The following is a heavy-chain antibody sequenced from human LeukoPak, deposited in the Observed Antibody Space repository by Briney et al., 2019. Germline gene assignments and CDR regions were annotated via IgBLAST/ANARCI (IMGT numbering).Heavy chain of an antibody. V-gene: IGHV3-23*01. D-gene: IGHD6-13*01. J-gene: IGHJ4*02. CDR1: GFTFSSYA. CDR3: AKDAAAAGTNY. CDR2: ISGSGGST. Sequence: AGGSLRLSRAASGFTFSSYAMSWVRQAPAKGLEWVSAISGSGGSTYYADSVKGRFTISRDNSKNTLYLQMNSMRAEDTAVYYCAKDAAAAGTNYWGQGTLVTVSS.